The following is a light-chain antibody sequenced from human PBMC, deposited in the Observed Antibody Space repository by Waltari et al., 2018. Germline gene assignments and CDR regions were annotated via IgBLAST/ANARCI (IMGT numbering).Light chain of an antibody. V-gene: IGLV1-47*01. CDR3: AAWDDSLSGVV. CDR1: SSNIGSNY. CDR2: RNN. Sequence: QSVLTQPPSASGTPGQRVTISCSGSSSNIGSNYVYWYQQLPGTAPNLLIDRNNQRPSGFPDRFSGSKSGTSASLAISGLRSEDEADYYCAAWDDSLSGVVFGGGTKLTVL. J-gene: IGLJ2*01.